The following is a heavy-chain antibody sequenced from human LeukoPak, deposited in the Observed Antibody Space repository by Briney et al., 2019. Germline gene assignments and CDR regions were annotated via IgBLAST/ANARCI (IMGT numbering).Heavy chain of an antibody. V-gene: IGHV4-38-2*02. CDR1: GYSISSGYY. J-gene: IGHJ6*03. CDR3: AREEGNGSGSYFYYYYMDV. D-gene: IGHD3-10*01. Sequence: SETLSLTCTVSGYSISSGYYWGWIRQPPGKGLEWIGSIYHSGSTYYNPSLKSRVTISVDTSKNQFSLKLSSVTAADTAVYYCAREEGNGSGSYFYYYYMDVWGKGTTVTVSS. CDR2: IYHSGST.